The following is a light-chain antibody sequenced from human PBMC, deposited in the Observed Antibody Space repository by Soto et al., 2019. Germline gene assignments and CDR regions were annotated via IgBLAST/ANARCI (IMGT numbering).Light chain of an antibody. Sequence: DIQMTQSPSSLSASVGDRVTITCRASQGISNYLAWYQQKPGTVPKLLIYAASTLKSGVPSRFSGSGSGTAFTLTISSLQPEDVATYYCQKYNSASRTFGLGNKVDIK. J-gene: IGKJ3*01. CDR3: QKYNSASRT. CDR1: QGISNY. CDR2: AAS. V-gene: IGKV1-27*01.